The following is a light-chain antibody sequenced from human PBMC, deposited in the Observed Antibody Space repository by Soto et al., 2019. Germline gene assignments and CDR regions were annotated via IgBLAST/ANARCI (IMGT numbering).Light chain of an antibody. V-gene: IGLV2-14*01. Sequence: QSVLTQPASVSGSPGQSITISCTGTSSDVGGYNYVSWYQQHPGKAPKLMIYEVSNRPSGVSNRFSGSKSGNTASLTISGLQDEDEADYYCSSYTSSSTPYVSGTGTKVTVL. CDR3: SSYTSSSTPYV. CDR1: SSDVGGYNY. J-gene: IGLJ1*01. CDR2: EVS.